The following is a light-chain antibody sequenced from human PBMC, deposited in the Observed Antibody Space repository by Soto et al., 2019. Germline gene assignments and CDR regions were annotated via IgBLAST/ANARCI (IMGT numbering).Light chain of an antibody. CDR2: GAS. CDR1: RSVSNNY. J-gene: IGKJ5*01. V-gene: IGKV3-20*01. Sequence: EIVLTQSPGTLSLSPGERATLSCRASRSVSNNYLAWYQQKPGQAPRLLIYGASSRATGIPDRFSGSGSGTDFTLTISRLEPEDFAVYYCQQYGSSITFGQGTRLEIK. CDR3: QQYGSSIT.